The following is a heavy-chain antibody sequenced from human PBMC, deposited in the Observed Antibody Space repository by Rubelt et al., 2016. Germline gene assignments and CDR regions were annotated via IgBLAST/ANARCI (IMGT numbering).Heavy chain of an antibody. D-gene: IGHD5-24*01. Sequence: QVQLQQRGAGLLKPSETLSLTCAVYGGSFSGYYWSWIRQPPGKGLEWIGEINHSGRTNYNPSLKSRVPISVDTSKNQSSLKRSYGTAADTAVYYCARMAGNYYGMDVWGQGTTVTVSS. CDR3: ARMAGNYYGMDV. V-gene: IGHV4-34*01. CDR2: INHSGRT. CDR1: GGSFSGYY. J-gene: IGHJ6*02.